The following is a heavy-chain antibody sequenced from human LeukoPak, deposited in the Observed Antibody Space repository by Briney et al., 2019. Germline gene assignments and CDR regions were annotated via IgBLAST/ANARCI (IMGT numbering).Heavy chain of an antibody. V-gene: IGHV3-64D*09. CDR3: VKASGYRYGSYYFDY. Sequence: GGALRLSCSASGFTFSGYAMQWGRQAPGGGLEYGSDINNEGVSTNYADSLKGRFTISRDNSKNTLFLQMSSLRAEDTAIYYCVKASGYRYGSYYFDYWGQGALVTVSS. CDR1: GFTFSGYA. CDR2: INNEGVST. D-gene: IGHD5-18*01. J-gene: IGHJ4*02.